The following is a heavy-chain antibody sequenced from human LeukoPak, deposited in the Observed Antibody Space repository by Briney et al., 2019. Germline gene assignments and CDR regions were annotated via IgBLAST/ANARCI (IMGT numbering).Heavy chain of an antibody. Sequence: PSETLSLTCTVSGGSINSYYWSWIRQPPGKGLEWIGYIYYSGSTNYNPSLKSRVTISVHTSKNQFSLKLSSVTAADTAVYYCARLTGYSSESWFDPWGQGTLVTVSS. V-gene: IGHV4-59*01. CDR1: GGSINSYY. J-gene: IGHJ5*02. CDR3: ARLTGYSSESWFDP. CDR2: IYYSGST. D-gene: IGHD3-9*01.